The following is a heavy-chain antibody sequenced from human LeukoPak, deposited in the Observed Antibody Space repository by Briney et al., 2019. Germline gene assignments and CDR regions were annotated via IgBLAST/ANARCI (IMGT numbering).Heavy chain of an antibody. CDR2: IYPTGST. Sequence: SETLSLTCTVSGYSISSGYYWGWIRQPPGKGLEWIGNIYPTGSTYYNPSLKSRVTISVDTSKNQFSLKLRSVTAADTAVYYCAGDGGNGAFDYWGQGTLVTVSS. CDR1: GYSISSGYY. J-gene: IGHJ4*02. V-gene: IGHV4-38-2*02. D-gene: IGHD4-23*01. CDR3: AGDGGNGAFDY.